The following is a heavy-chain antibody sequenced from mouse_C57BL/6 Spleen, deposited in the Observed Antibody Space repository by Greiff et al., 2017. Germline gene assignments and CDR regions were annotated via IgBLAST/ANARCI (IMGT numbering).Heavy chain of an antibody. J-gene: IGHJ2*01. V-gene: IGHV1-55*01. D-gene: IGHD2-3*01. CDR1: GYTFTSYW. CDR2: IYPGSGST. CDR3: ARVKEYDPDLDY. Sequence: QVQLQQPGAELVKPGASVKMSCKASGYTFTSYWITWVKQRPGQGLEWIGDIYPGSGSTNYNEKFKSKATLTVDTSSSTAYMQLSSLTSEDSAVYYCARVKEYDPDLDYWGQGTTLTVSS.